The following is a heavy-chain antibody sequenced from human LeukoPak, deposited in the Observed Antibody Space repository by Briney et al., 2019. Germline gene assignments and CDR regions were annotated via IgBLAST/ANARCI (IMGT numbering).Heavy chain of an antibody. Sequence: GGSLRLSCAASGFTFNRYGMHWVRQAPGKGLECVAVISYDGSNKYYADSVKGRFTISSDNSKNTLSLQMNSLRAEDTAVYYCAKGGRLLRFFDWYHYWGQGTLVTVSS. CDR2: ISYDGSNK. CDR1: GFTFNRYG. V-gene: IGHV3-30*18. J-gene: IGHJ4*02. CDR3: AKGGRLLRFFDWYHY. D-gene: IGHD3-9*01.